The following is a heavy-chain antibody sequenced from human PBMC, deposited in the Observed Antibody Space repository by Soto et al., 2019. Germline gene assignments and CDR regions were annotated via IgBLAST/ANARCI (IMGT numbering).Heavy chain of an antibody. CDR2: INAGYGNT. CDR3: ARDTGDGTFYF. J-gene: IGHJ4*02. D-gene: IGHD7-27*01. CDR1: GYTFSSYA. V-gene: IGHV1-3*01. Sequence: QVHLVQSGAEVRKPGASVKVSCQASGYTFSSYAMHWVRQAPGQRLEWMGWINAGYGNTKSSQKFQDRVTISRDTSASTAYMELTSLRSEDTAVYYCARDTGDGTFYFWGQGTLVTVSA.